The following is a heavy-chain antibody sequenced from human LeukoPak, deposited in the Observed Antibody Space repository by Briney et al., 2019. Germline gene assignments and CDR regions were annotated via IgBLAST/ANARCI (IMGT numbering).Heavy chain of an antibody. J-gene: IGHJ6*03. Sequence: GGSLRLSCAASGFTFSSYAMHWVRQAPGKGLEWVAVISYDVSNKYYADSVKGRFTISRDNSKNTLYLQMNSLRAEDTAVYYCAREEWELLRYYYYYMDVWGKGTTVTVSS. D-gene: IGHD1-26*01. V-gene: IGHV3-30*04. CDR3: AREEWELLRYYYYYMDV. CDR1: GFTFSSYA. CDR2: ISYDVSNK.